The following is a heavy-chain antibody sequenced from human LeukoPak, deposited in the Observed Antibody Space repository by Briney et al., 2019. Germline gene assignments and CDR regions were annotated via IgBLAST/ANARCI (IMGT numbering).Heavy chain of an antibody. V-gene: IGHV3-21*01. CDR3: ARGPNIAVADTLDY. Sequence: GGSLRLSCAASGFTFSSYSMNWVRQAPGKGLEWVSSISSSSSYIYYADSVKGRFTISRDNAKNSLYLQMNSLRAEDTAVYYCARGPNIAVADTLDYWGQGTLVTVSS. CDR1: GFTFSSYS. CDR2: ISSSSSYI. D-gene: IGHD6-19*01. J-gene: IGHJ4*02.